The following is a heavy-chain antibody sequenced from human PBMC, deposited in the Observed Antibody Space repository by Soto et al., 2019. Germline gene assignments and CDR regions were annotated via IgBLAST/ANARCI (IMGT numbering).Heavy chain of an antibody. CDR2: FDPEDGET. D-gene: IGHD3-3*01. CDR1: GYTLTELS. V-gene: IGHV1-24*01. CDR3: AVESTYYDFWSGSINHYYYYGMDV. J-gene: IGHJ6*02. Sequence: ASVKVSCKVSGYTLTELSMHWVRQAPGKGLEWMGGFDPEDGETIYAQKFQGRVTITRDTSASTAYMELSSLRSEDTAVYYCAVESTYYDFWSGSINHYYYYGMDVWGQGTTVTVSS.